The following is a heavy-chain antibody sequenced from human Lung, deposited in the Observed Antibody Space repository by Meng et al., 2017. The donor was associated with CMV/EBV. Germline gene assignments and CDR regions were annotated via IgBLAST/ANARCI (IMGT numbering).Heavy chain of an antibody. CDR1: GFTFSSYS. D-gene: IGHD3-3*01. V-gene: IGHV3-48*04. J-gene: IGHJ6*02. CDR2: ISSSSSTR. Sequence: GEXXKISCAASGFTFSSYSMNWVRQATGKGLEWASYISSSSSTRYYADSVKGRFTISRDNAKNSLYLQMNSLRAEDTAVYYCARECYYFWSGYYPWHGYYYGMDVXGQGXTVTVAS. CDR3: ARECYYFWSGYYPWHGYYYGMDV.